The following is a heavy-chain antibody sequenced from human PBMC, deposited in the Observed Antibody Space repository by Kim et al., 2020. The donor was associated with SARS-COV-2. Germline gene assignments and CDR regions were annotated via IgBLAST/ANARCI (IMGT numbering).Heavy chain of an antibody. D-gene: IGHD3-9*01. CDR3: ASDRTEYYDILTGYYHGMFV. CDR2: IKQDGSDK. J-gene: IGHJ6*02. CDR1: GYTFDNHG. Sequence: GGSLRLSCEASGYTFDNHGMTWVRQAPGKGLESVASIKQDGSDKYYLGSVEGRFTISRDNAKNSLVLQMNSLRAEDTAVYYCASDRTEYYDILTGYYHGMFVWGQGTTVAVSS. V-gene: IGHV3-7*01.